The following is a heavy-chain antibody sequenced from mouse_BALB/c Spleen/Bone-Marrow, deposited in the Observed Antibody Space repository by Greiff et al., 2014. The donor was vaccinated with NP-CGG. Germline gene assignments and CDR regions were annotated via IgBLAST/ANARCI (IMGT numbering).Heavy chain of an antibody. CDR1: GFNIKDTY. CDR3: AIYYYGSSGFAY. Sequence: VQLQQSGAELVKPGASVKLSCTASGFNIKDTYMHWVKQRPEQGLEWIGRIDPANGNTKYDPKFKVKATITADISSNTAYLQISSLTSEDTAVYYCAIYYYGSSGFAYWGQGTLVTVSA. V-gene: IGHV14-3*02. D-gene: IGHD1-1*01. CDR2: IDPANGNT. J-gene: IGHJ3*01.